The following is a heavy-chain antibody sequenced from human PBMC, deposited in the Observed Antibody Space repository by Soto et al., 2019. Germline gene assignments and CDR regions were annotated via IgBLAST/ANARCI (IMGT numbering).Heavy chain of an antibody. CDR2: IDPSDSYT. V-gene: IGHV5-10-1*01. CDR1: GYSFTSYW. J-gene: IGHJ6*02. Sequence: GESLKISCKGSGYSFTSYWISWVRQMPGKGLEWMGRIDPSDSYTNYSPSFQGHVTISADKSISTAYLQWSSLKASDTAMYYCERQYDSSGYYYYYYGMDVWGQGTTVTVSS. D-gene: IGHD3-22*01. CDR3: ERQYDSSGYYYYYYGMDV.